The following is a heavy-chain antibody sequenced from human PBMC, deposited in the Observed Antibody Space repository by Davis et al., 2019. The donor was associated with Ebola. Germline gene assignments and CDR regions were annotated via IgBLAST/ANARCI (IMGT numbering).Heavy chain of an antibody. J-gene: IGHJ6*02. CDR2: ISAYNGNT. D-gene: IGHD6-13*01. Sequence: ASVKVSCKASGYTFSSYGISWVRQAPGQGLAWMGLISAYNGNTNYAQKLQVRFTMTTDTSTSTAYMDLRSLRSDDTAVYYCARDPLAYSSSPDGMDVWGQGTTVTVSS. V-gene: IGHV1-18*01. CDR3: ARDPLAYSSSPDGMDV. CDR1: GYTFSSYG.